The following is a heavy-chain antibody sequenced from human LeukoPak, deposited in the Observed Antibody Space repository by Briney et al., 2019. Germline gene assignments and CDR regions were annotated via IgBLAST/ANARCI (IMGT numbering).Heavy chain of an antibody. CDR3: ARHGGQQLVLWFDP. J-gene: IGHJ5*02. D-gene: IGHD6-13*01. CDR1: GGSISSSSYY. CDR2: IYYSGST. V-gene: IGHV4-39*01. Sequence: PSETLSLTCTVSGGSISSSSYYWGWIRQPPGKGLEWIGSIYYSGSTYYNPSLKSRVTISVDTSKNQFSLKLSSVTAADTAVYYCARHGGQQLVLWFDPWGQGTLVTVSS.